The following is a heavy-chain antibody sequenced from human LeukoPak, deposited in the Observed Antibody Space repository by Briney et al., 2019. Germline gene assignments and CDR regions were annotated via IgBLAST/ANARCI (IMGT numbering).Heavy chain of an antibody. CDR3: ARGGSSGWSTRAVYAFDI. CDR2: INPNSGGT. J-gene: IGHJ3*02. CDR1: GYTFTCYY. Sequence: GASVKVSCKASGYTFTCYYMHWVRQAPGQGLEWMGWINPNSGGTNYAQKFQGRVTMTRDTSISTAYMELSRLRSDDTAVYYCARGGSSGWSTRAVYAFDIWGQGTVVTVSS. D-gene: IGHD6-19*01. V-gene: IGHV1-2*02.